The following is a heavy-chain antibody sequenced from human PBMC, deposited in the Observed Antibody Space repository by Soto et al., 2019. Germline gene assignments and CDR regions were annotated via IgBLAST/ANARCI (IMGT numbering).Heavy chain of an antibody. D-gene: IGHD1-1*01. CDR1: GGFVSSGSYY. CDR3: ARVEGGTATTDVDAFDI. Sequence: QVQLQQWGAGLLKPSETLSLTCAVYGGFVSSGSYYWSWIRQPPGKGLEWIGEMSHSGVTHFNPCLRSRVTISVDTSKNQFSLKMSSVTAADTALYYCARVEGGTATTDVDAFDIWGPGTMVTVSS. J-gene: IGHJ3*02. V-gene: IGHV4-34*01. CDR2: MSHSGVT.